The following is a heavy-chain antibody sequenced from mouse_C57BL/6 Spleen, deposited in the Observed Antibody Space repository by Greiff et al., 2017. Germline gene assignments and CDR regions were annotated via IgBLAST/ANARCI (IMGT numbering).Heavy chain of an antibody. Sequence: QVQLKQSGPELVKPGASVKISCKASGYSFTSYYIHWVKQRPGQGLEWIGWIYPGSGNTKYNEKFKGKATLTADTSSSTAYMQLSSLTSEDSAVYYCASLWLDYAMDYWGQGTSVTVSS. CDR2: IYPGSGNT. V-gene: IGHV1-66*01. CDR1: GYSFTSYY. D-gene: IGHD2-2*01. CDR3: ASLWLDYAMDY. J-gene: IGHJ4*01.